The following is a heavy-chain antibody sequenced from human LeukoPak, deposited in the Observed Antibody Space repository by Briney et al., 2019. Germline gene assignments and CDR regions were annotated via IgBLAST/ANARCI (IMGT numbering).Heavy chain of an antibody. CDR3: ARVGDDYSNYETPPSQNWYFDL. CDR1: GGSISSGGYY. CDR2: IYYSGST. Sequence: SETLSLTCTVSGGSISSGGYYWSWIRQHPGKGLEWIGYIYYSGSTYYNPSLKSRVTISVDTSKNQFSLKLSSVTAADTAVYYCARVGDDYSNYETPPSQNWYFDLWGRGTLVTVSS. D-gene: IGHD4-11*01. J-gene: IGHJ2*01. V-gene: IGHV4-31*03.